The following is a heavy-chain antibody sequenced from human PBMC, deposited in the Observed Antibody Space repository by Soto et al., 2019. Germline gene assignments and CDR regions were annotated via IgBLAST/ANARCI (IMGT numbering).Heavy chain of an antibody. CDR3: AKDRESIAARPIYYYYYYGMDV. CDR1: GFTFCSYA. J-gene: IGHJ6*02. V-gene: IGHV3-23*01. Sequence: GGSLRLSCAASGFTFCSYAMSWVRQAPGKGPEWVSAISGSGGSTYYADSVKGRFTISRDNSKNTLYLQMNSLRAEDTAVYYCAKDRESIAARPIYYYYYYGMDVWGQGTTVTVSS. D-gene: IGHD6-6*01. CDR2: ISGSGGST.